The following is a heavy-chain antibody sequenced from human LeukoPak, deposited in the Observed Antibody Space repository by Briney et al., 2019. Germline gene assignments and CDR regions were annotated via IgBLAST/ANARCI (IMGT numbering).Heavy chain of an antibody. J-gene: IGHJ6*02. CDR1: GFTFSSYG. V-gene: IGHV3-30*18. CDR2: ISYDGSNK. CDR3: AKDLLDRGYRGYPGSYYYGMDV. Sequence: PGRSLRLSCAASGFTFSSYGMHWVRQAPGKGLEGVAVISYDGSNKYYADSVKGRFTISRDNSKNTLYLQMNSLRAEDTAVYYCAKDLLDRGYRGYPGSYYYGMDVWGQGTTVTVSS. D-gene: IGHD5-12*01.